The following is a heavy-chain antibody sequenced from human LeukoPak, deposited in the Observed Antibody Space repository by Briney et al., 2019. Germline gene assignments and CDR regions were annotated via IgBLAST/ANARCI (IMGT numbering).Heavy chain of an antibody. D-gene: IGHD5-12*01. V-gene: IGHV4-39*01. Sequence: KSSETLSLTCTVSGGSISSSSYYWGWIRQPPGQGLEWIGNIYYSGSAYYNPSLKSRLTIPVDTSKNQFSVKLSSVTAADTAIYYCASRSGYSGYDSFDYWGQGTLVTVSS. CDR2: IYYSGSA. CDR1: GGSISSSSYY. J-gene: IGHJ4*02. CDR3: ASRSGYSGYDSFDY.